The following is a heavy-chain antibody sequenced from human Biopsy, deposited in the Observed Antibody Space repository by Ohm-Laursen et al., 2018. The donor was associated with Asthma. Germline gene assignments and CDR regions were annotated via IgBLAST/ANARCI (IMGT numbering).Heavy chain of an antibody. CDR3: ASDFPKDYVRYNFQF. Sequence: ASVKVSCKVSGYSLTDLSMHWVRQAPGQGLEWMGGHDHEEGGTVNAWRFQGRVTMTEDTSTDTAYMELSSLSSDDTAVYYCASDFPKDYVRYNFQFWGQRTLVTVSS. D-gene: IGHD4-17*01. V-gene: IGHV1-24*01. J-gene: IGHJ4*02. CDR1: GYSLTDLS. CDR2: HDHEEGGT.